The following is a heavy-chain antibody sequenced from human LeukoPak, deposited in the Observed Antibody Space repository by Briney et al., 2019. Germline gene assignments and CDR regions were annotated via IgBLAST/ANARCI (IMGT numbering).Heavy chain of an antibody. V-gene: IGHV3-23*01. D-gene: IGHD2-21*02. J-gene: IGHJ4*02. CDR1: GFSFSNYA. CDR2: MGGSTGNL. CDR3: AKPPLEYCGGDCSYFFDN. Sequence: GGSLRLSCAASGFSFSNYALSWVRPAPGKGLEWVSSMGGSTGNLYYADSVKGRFTISRDNSKNTLYLQMKSLRGDDTAVYYCAKPPLEYCGGDCSYFFDNWGQGTLVTVSS.